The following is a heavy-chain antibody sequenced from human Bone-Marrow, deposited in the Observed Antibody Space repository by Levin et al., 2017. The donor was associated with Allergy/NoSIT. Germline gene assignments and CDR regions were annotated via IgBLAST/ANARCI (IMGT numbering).Heavy chain of an antibody. J-gene: IGHJ4*02. V-gene: IGHV3-7*01. CDR3: ATGPQWLAFEY. D-gene: IGHD6-19*01. CDR2: IKQDGSEK. Sequence: GGSLRLSCAASGFTFSSYWMTWVRQAPGKGLEWVANIKQDGSEKYYVDSVKGRFTISRDNAKDSLYLQMNSLRAEDTAVYYCATGPQWLAFEYWGQGTLVSVSS. CDR1: GFTFSSYW.